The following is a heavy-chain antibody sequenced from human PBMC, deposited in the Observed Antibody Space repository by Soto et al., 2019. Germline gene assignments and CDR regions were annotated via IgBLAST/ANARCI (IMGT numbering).Heavy chain of an antibody. V-gene: IGHV3-66*01. CDR2: IYSGGST. CDR3: ARDMVRGMDV. CDR1: GFTVSSNY. Sequence: EVQLVESGGGLVQPGGSLRLSCAASGFTVSSNYMSWVRQAPGKGLEWVSVIYSGGSTYYADSVKGRFTISRDNSKNTLYRQMTSLRAEDTAVSDCARDMVRGMDVWGQGTTVTVSS. J-gene: IGHJ6*02. D-gene: IGHD3-10*01.